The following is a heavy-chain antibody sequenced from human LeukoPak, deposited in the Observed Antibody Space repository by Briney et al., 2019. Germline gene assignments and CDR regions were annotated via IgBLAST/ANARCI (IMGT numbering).Heavy chain of an antibody. CDR3: ARHGRTNYGSDY. D-gene: IGHD3-10*01. J-gene: IGHJ4*02. CDR1: GYSFTNYW. CDR2: NYTGDSAT. Sequence: GESLKSSCKASGYSFTNYWIGWVRHLPGKGLGWMGINYTGDSATTTSPSFHGQATISADSIISTAYLQWSSLKASDSAMYYCARHGRTNYGSDYWGQGTLVTVSS. V-gene: IGHV5-51*01.